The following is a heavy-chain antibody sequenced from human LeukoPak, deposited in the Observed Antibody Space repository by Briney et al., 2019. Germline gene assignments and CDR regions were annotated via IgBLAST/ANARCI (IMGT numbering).Heavy chain of an antibody. CDR3: AKGVDSGGTCYSSIDC. V-gene: IGHV3-23*01. Sequence: PGGSLRLSCAASGFTFSNYAMTWVRQAPGKGLEWVSVISGSGGNTLYANSVKGRFSISRDNSKNTLYLQMNSLRAEDTAVYYCAKGVDSGGTCYSSIDCWGQGTLVTVSS. D-gene: IGHD2-15*01. CDR1: GFTFSNYA. CDR2: ISGSGGNT. J-gene: IGHJ4*02.